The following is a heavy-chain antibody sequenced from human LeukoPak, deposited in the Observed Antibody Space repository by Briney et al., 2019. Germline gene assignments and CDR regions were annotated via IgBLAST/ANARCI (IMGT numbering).Heavy chain of an antibody. CDR1: GGSLSSYY. Sequence: PSETLSLTCTVSGGSLSSYYWSWIRQPPGQGLEWIGYIYYSGSTNYNPSLKGRVTISVDTSKNQFSLQLRSVTAADTAVYYCARERGYGSGSYYFDYFDYWGQGTLVTVSS. D-gene: IGHD3-10*01. V-gene: IGHV4-59*01. J-gene: IGHJ4*02. CDR3: ARERGYGSGSYYFDYFDY. CDR2: IYYSGST.